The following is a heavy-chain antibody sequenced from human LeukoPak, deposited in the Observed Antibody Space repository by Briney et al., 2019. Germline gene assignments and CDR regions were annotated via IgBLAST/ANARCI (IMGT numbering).Heavy chain of an antibody. D-gene: IGHD3-22*01. J-gene: IGHJ4*02. CDR2: IIPIFGTA. CDR1: GGTFSSYA. CDR3: ARGYYYDSSGYYYESFDY. Sequence: SVKVSCKASGGTFSSYAISWVRQAPGQGLEWMGGIIPIFGTANYAQKFQGRVTITADESTSTAYMELSSLRSEDTAVYYCARGYYYDSSGYYYESFDYWGQGTLVTISS. V-gene: IGHV1-69*13.